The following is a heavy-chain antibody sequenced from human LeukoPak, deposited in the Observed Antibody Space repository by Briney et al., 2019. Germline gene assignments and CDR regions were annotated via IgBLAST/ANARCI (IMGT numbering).Heavy chain of an antibody. CDR3: ARESPKKLGIDYYYMDV. Sequence: PSETLSLTCTVSGGSISSSSYYWGWIRQPPGKGLEWIGSIYYSGSTNYNPSLKSRVTISVDTSKNQFSLKLSSVTAADTAVYYCARESPKKLGIDYYYMDVWGKGTTVTVSS. CDR1: GGSISSSSYY. D-gene: IGHD7-27*01. CDR2: IYYSGST. V-gene: IGHV4-39*07. J-gene: IGHJ6*03.